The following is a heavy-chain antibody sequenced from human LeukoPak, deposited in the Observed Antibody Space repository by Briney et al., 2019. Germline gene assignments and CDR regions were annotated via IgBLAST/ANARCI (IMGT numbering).Heavy chain of an antibody. D-gene: IGHD5-24*01. CDR2: IYYSGST. V-gene: IGHV4-59*08. CDR1: GGSISSYY. J-gene: IGHJ4*02. Sequence: PSETLSLTCTVSGGSISSYYWSWIRQPPGKGLEWIGYIYYSGSTNYNLSLKSRVTISVDTSKNQFSLKLSSVTAADTAVYYCARHEIGWLQPFDYWGQGTLVTVSS. CDR3: ARHEIGWLQPFDY.